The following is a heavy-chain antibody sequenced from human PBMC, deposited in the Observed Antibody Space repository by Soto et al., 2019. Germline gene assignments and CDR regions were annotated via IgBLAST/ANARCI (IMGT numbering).Heavy chain of an antibody. D-gene: IGHD6-25*01. CDR2: IYYSGST. J-gene: IGHJ5*02. CDR1: GGSISSYY. V-gene: IGHV4-59*01. Sequence: TSETLSLTCTVSGGSISSYYWSWIRQPPGKGLEWIGYIYYSGSTNYNPSLKSRVTISVDTSKNQFSLKLSSVTAADTAVYYCAIESGYGCPPAFDPWGQGTLVTVSS. CDR3: AIESGYGCPPAFDP.